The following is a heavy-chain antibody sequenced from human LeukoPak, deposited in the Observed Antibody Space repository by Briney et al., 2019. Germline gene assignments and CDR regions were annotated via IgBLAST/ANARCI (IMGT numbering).Heavy chain of an antibody. J-gene: IGHJ4*02. D-gene: IGHD6-19*01. CDR3: ARVWEKKAVAGTLDY. V-gene: IGHV1-2*02. Sequence: GASVKVSCKASGYTFTGYYMHWVRQAPGQGLGWMGWINPNSGGTNYAQKFQGRVTMTRDTSISTAYMELSRLRSDDTAVYYCARVWEKKAVAGTLDYWGQGTLVTVSS. CDR1: GYTFTGYY. CDR2: INPNSGGT.